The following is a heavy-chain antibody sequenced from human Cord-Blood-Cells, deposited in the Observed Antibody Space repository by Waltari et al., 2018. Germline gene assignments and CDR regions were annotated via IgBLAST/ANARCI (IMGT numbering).Heavy chain of an antibody. Sequence: QVQLVESGGGVVQPGRSLRLSCAASGFTFSSYGMHWVRQAPGKGLEWVAVIWYDGSNKYYADSVKGRFTIPRDNSKNTLYLQMNSLRAEDTAVYYCARDLWGSDAFDIWGQGTMVTVSS. J-gene: IGHJ3*02. CDR1: GFTFSSYG. CDR3: ARDLWGSDAFDI. V-gene: IGHV3-33*01. CDR2: IWYDGSNK. D-gene: IGHD7-27*01.